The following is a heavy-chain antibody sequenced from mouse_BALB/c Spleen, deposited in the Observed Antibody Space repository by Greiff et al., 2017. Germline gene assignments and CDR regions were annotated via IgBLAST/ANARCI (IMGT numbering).Heavy chain of an antibody. V-gene: IGHV5-17*02. CDR1: GFTFSSFG. D-gene: IGHD3-1*01. CDR3: ARTAGPYAMDY. CDR2: ISSGSSTI. J-gene: IGHJ4*01. Sequence: EVKLVESGGGLVKPGGSRKLSCAASGFTFSSFGMHWVRQAPEKGLEWVAYISSGSSTIYYADTVKGRFTISRDNPKNTLFLQMTSLRSEDTAMYYCARTAGPYAMDYWGQGTSVTVSS.